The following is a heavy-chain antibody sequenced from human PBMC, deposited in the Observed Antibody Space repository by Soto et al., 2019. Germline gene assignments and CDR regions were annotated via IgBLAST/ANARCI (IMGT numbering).Heavy chain of an antibody. CDR2: IYYSGST. CDR1: GYSISSSKW. D-gene: IGHD2-2*01. Sequence: SENLSLTCAVSGYSISSSKWWGWIRQPPGKGLEWFGYIYYSGSTYYIPSLKSRVTMSVDTSKNQFSLKLSSVTAVDTAVYYCARTGDCSSTSCYAFYYYGMDVWGQGTTVTVSS. CDR3: ARTGDCSSTSCYAFYYYGMDV. J-gene: IGHJ6*02. V-gene: IGHV4-28*01.